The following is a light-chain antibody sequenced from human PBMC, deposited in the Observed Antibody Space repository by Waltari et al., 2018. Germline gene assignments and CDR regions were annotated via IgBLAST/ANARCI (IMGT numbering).Light chain of an antibody. V-gene: IGKV2-30*02. Sequence: DVVMTQSPLSLPVTLGQPASISCRSSQSLVHSDGNTFLNWFQHRPGQSPRRLIYKVSNRDFGVPDRFSGSGSGTDFTLKISRVEAEDVGVYYCMQGTHWPPITFGQGTRLEIK. CDR2: KVS. CDR1: QSLVHSDGNTF. J-gene: IGKJ5*01. CDR3: MQGTHWPPIT.